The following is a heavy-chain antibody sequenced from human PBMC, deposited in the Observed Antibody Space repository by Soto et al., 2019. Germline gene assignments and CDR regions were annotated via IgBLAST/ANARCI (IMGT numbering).Heavy chain of an antibody. Sequence: GVSLRLSCAASGFGFTGTWMNWVRQAPGKGLEWVGLIKTRGGGEAGDYAAPVKGRFTISRDDSKETVYLQMDRLETEDSGVYYCTALSTLGGVIVSPHWGQGSLVTVSS. D-gene: IGHD3-16*02. V-gene: IGHV3-15*07. CDR3: TALSTLGGVIVSPH. CDR2: IKTRGGGEAG. J-gene: IGHJ4*02. CDR1: GFGFTGTW.